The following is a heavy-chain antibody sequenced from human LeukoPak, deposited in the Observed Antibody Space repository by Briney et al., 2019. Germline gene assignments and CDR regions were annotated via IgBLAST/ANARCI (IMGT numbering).Heavy chain of an antibody. V-gene: IGHV1-18*01. CDR1: GYTLISYG. CDR3: ARLGDDYGEYFNWLDP. D-gene: IGHD4-17*01. CDR2: ITPYNGNT. Sequence: GASVKVSCKASGYTLISYGINWVRHAPGQGLEWLGWITPYNGNTNYAQKFQGRFTMSTDISTNTAYMELRSLTSDDTAMYYCARLGDDYGEYFNWLDPWGQGPLVTVSS. J-gene: IGHJ5*02.